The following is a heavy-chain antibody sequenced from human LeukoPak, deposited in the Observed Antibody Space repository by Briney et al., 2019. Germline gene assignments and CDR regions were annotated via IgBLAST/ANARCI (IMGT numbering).Heavy chain of an antibody. J-gene: IGHJ5*02. CDR3: ARAMVLNWFDP. Sequence: SETLSLTCAVYGGSFSGYYWSWIRQPPGKGLEWIGEINHSGSTNYNPSLKSRVTISVDTSKNQFSLKPSSVTAADTAVYYCARAMVLNWFDPWGQGTLVTVSS. CDR2: INHSGST. V-gene: IGHV4-34*01. CDR1: GGSFSGYY. D-gene: IGHD3-10*01.